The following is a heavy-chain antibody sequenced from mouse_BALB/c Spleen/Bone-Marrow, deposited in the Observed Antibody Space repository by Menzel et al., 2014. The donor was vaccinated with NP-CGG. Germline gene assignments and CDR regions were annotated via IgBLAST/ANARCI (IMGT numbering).Heavy chain of an antibody. CDR1: GFNIKDTY. CDR2: IDPANGNT. J-gene: IGHJ3*01. D-gene: IGHD1-1*01. CDR3: AMCYYGSRPFPY. Sequence: VQLQQSGAELVKPGASVKLSCTASGFNIKDTYMHWVKQRPEQGLEWIGRIDPANGNTKYDPKFQGKATITADTSSNTAYLQLGSLTSEDTAVYYCAMCYYGSRPFPYWGQGTLVTVSA. V-gene: IGHV14-3*02.